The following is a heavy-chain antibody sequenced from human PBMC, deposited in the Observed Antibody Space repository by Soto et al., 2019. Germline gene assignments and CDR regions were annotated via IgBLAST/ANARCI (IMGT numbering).Heavy chain of an antibody. CDR1: GFTFSSYW. J-gene: IGHJ3*02. D-gene: IGHD7-27*01. CDR3: ARDGTDNWGPVRKGFDAFDI. CDR2: IKQDGSEK. Sequence: GGSLRLSCAASGFTFSSYWMSWVRQAPGKGLEWVANIKQDGSEKYYVDSVKGRFTISRDNAKNSLYLHMNSLRAEDTAVYYCARDGTDNWGPVRKGFDAFDIWGQGTMVTVSS. V-gene: IGHV3-7*01.